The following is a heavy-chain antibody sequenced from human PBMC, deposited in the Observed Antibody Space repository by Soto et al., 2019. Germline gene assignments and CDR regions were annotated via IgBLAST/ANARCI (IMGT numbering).Heavy chain of an antibody. CDR2: IYYSGST. J-gene: IGHJ3*02. CDR3: ARGLGYYDFWSGHPDAFDI. V-gene: IGHV4-59*01. Sequence: PSATLSLTCTVSGRSIRSYYWSWLRQPPGKGLEWIGYIYYSGSTNYNPSLKSRVTISVDTSKNQFSLKLSSVTAADTAVYYCARGLGYYDFWSGHPDAFDIWGQGTMVT. CDR1: GRSIRSYY. D-gene: IGHD3-3*01.